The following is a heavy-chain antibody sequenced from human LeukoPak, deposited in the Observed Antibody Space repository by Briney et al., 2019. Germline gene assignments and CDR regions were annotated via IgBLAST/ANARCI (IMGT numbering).Heavy chain of an antibody. CDR1: GFTFDDYG. D-gene: IGHD3-3*01. V-gene: IGHV3-20*04. J-gene: IGHJ4*02. CDR2: INWNGGST. CDR3: ARVNYDFWSGYPPTPGDY. Sequence: GGSLRLSCAASGFTFDDYGMSWVRQAPAKGLEWVSGINWNGGSTGYADSVKGRFTISRDNAKNSLYLQINSLRAEDTALYYCARVNYDFWSGYPPTPGDYWGQGTLVTVSS.